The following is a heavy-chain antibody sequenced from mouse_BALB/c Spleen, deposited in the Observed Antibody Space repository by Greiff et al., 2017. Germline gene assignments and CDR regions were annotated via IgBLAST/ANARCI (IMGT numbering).Heavy chain of an antibody. CDR1: GFSLTSYG. V-gene: IGHV2-3*01. CDR2: IWGDGST. D-gene: IGHD2-3*01. J-gene: IGHJ4*01. Sequence: VKLVESGPGLVAPSQCLSITCTVSGFSLTSYGVSWVRQHPGKGLEWLGVIWGDGSTNYHSALLSRMSISKNNSKSQVFLRLHSLQTDDTSAYYCAESFCYGYYYEMDYWGQGTSVTVSA. CDR3: AESFCYGYYYEMDY.